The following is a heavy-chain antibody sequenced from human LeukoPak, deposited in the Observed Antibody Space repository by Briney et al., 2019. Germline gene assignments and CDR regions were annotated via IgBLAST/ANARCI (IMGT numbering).Heavy chain of an antibody. CDR1: GGSFSGYY. V-gene: IGHV4-34*01. Sequence: SETLSLTCAVYGGSFSGYYWSWIRQPPGKGLEWIGEINHSGSTNYKPSLKSRVTISVDTSKNQFSLKLSSVTAADTAVYYCARKYAFDIWGQGTMVTVSS. CDR3: ARKYAFDI. J-gene: IGHJ3*02. CDR2: INHSGST.